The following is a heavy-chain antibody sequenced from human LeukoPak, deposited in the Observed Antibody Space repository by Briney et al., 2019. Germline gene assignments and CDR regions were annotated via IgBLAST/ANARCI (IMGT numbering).Heavy chain of an antibody. J-gene: IGHJ4*02. Sequence: GASVKVSCKASGYTLTRYFIHWVRQAPGQGLEWMGIINPNGGSTSYSQKFQGRVTMTRDTSTSTVYMELSSLRSEDTAVYYCARPFVGSGWADYWGQGTLVTVSS. CDR2: INPNGGST. CDR3: ARPFVGSGWADY. D-gene: IGHD6-19*01. CDR1: GYTLTRYF. V-gene: IGHV1-46*01.